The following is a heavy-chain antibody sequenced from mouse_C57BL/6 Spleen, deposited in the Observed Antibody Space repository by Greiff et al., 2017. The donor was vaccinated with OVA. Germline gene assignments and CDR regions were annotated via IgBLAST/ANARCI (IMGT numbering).Heavy chain of an antibody. CDR2: IDPNSGGT. D-gene: IGHD2-4*01. Sequence: VQLQQPGAELVKPGASVKLSCKASGYTFTSYWMHWVKQRPGRGLEWIGRIDPNSGGTKYNEKFKSKATLTVDKPSSTAYMQLSSLTSEDSAVYYCARKRAYYDYDVWYFDVWGTGTTVTVSS. CDR1: GYTFTSYW. V-gene: IGHV1-72*01. J-gene: IGHJ1*03. CDR3: ARKRAYYDYDVWYFDV.